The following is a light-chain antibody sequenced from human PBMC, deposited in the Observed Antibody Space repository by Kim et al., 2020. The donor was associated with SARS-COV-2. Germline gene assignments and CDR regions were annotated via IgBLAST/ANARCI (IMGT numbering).Light chain of an antibody. J-gene: IGLJ1*01. V-gene: IGLV3-19*01. Sequence: VALGQTDRITRQGDSLRNYSTSWYQQKPERAPLLAIYGKNTRPSGIPDRFSGSSSVNTASLSNTGAQAEDEADYSSNSRDSSGFYVFGTGTKVTV. CDR1: SLRNYS. CDR3: NSRDSSGFYV. CDR2: GKN.